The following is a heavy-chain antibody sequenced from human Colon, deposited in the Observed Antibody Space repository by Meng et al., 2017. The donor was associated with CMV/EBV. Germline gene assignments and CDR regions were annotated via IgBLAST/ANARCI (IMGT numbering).Heavy chain of an antibody. CDR3: AKGDYDSWTGYYTGGIDY. J-gene: IGHJ4*02. CDR1: FRAYG. CDR2: IRYDGSNK. D-gene: IGHD3-3*01. Sequence: FRAYGMHWVRQAPGKGLDWVAFIRYDGSNKYYADSVKGRFTISRDNSNNTLYLHIHSLGTEDTALYYCAKGDYDSWTGYYTGGIDYWGQGTLVTVSS. V-gene: IGHV3-30*02.